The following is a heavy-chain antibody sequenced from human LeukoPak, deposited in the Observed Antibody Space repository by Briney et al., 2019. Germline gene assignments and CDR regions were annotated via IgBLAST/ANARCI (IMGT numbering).Heavy chain of an antibody. CDR2: IYYSGTT. D-gene: IGHD2-2*01. CDR1: GGSISNYY. CDR3: AREAAMAYYYYMDV. Sequence: SETLSLTCTVSGGSISNYYWNWIRQPPGKGLEWIGYIYYSGTTNYNPSLKSRVSMSVDTSKNQFSLKLSSVTAADTAVYYCAREAAMAYYYYMDVWGKGTTVTISS. J-gene: IGHJ6*03. V-gene: IGHV4-59*01.